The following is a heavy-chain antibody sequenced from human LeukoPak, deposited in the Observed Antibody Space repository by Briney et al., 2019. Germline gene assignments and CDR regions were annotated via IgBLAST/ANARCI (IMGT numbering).Heavy chain of an antibody. J-gene: IGHJ4*02. CDR1: GFTFSSYA. CDR3: AKDIPGYSSGWYVSLPGY. Sequence: GGSLRLSCAASGFTFSSYAMSWVRQAPGKGLEWVSAISGSGGNTYYADSVKGRFTISRGNSKNTLYLQMNSLRAEDKAVYYCAKDIPGYSSGWYVSLPGYWGQGTLVTVSS. D-gene: IGHD6-19*01. CDR2: ISGSGGNT. V-gene: IGHV3-23*01.